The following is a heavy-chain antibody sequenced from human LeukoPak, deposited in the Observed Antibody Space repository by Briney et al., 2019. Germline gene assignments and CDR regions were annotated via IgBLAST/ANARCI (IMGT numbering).Heavy chain of an antibody. CDR3: ARGQDMVRGVIPFGY. V-gene: IGHV4-59*05. J-gene: IGHJ4*02. D-gene: IGHD3-10*01. CDR1: GGSFSGYY. Sequence: SETLSLTCAVYGGSFSGYYWSWIRQPPGKGLEWIGSIYYSGSTYYNPSLKSRVTISVDTSKNQFSLKLSSVTAADTAVYYCARGQDMVRGVIPFGYWGQGTLVTVSS. CDR2: IYYSGST.